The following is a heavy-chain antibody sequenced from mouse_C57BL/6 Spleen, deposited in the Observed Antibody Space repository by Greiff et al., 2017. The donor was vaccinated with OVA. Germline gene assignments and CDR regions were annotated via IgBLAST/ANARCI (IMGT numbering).Heavy chain of an antibody. CDR1: GYTFTGYW. D-gene: IGHD1-1*01. CDR2: ILPGSGST. Sequence: VQVVESGAELMKPGASVKLSCKATGYTFTGYWIEWVKQRPGHGLEWIGEILPGSGSTNYNEKFKGKATFTADTSSNTAYMPLSSLTAEDSAIYYCARRDYALAYWGQGTLVTVSA. CDR3: ARRDYALAY. V-gene: IGHV1-9*01. J-gene: IGHJ3*01.